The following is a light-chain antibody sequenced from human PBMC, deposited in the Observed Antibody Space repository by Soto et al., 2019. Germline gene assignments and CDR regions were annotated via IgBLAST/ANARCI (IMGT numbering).Light chain of an antibody. CDR3: QSYDSSLSAHYV. V-gene: IGLV1-40*01. J-gene: IGLJ1*01. CDR1: SANIGAGYD. CDR2: GNS. Sequence: QFVLTQPPSVSAALGQRVTISCTGSSANIGAGYDVHWYQQLPGTAPKLIIYGNSNRPSGVPDRFSCSKSGTSASLAITGLQAEDEADYYCQSYDSSLSAHYVFGTGTKVTVL.